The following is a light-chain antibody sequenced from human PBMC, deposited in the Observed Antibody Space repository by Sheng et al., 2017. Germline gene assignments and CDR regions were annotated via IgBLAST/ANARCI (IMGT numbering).Light chain of an antibody. J-gene: IGKJ2*01. Sequence: DIQMTQSPSTLSASVGDRVTITCRASQSISSWLAWYQQKPGKAPKLLIYKASSLESGVPPRFSGSGSGTEFTLTISSLQPDDFATYYCQQYNSYWYTFGQGTKLEI. CDR2: KAS. CDR1: QSISSW. V-gene: IGKV1-5*03. CDR3: QQYNSYWYT.